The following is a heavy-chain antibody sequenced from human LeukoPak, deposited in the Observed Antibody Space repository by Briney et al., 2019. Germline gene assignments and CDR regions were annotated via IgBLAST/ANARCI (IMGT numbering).Heavy chain of an antibody. J-gene: IGHJ4*02. CDR2: ISANNGNT. CDR1: GYTFTSYG. D-gene: IGHD6-19*01. Sequence: GASVKLSCTASGYTFTSYGISWVRQAPGQGLGWMGWISANNGNTNYAQKLQGRVTMTTDTSTSTAYMELRSLRSDDTAVYYCARAPLIAVAGTRGGQGTLVTVSS. V-gene: IGHV1-18*01. CDR3: ARAPLIAVAGTR.